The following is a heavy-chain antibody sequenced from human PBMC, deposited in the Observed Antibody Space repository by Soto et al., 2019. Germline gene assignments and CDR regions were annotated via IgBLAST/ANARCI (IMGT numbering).Heavy chain of an antibody. Sequence: QVHLVESGGGVVQPGRSLRLSCAASGFNFNDFGIHWVRKAPGKGLEWVAVIWYDGKRTNYAESVKGRFFISRDVSDNTVYLQMNSQRDGDSAVYYCARENAPTYFAYWGLGILFTVSS. V-gene: IGHV3-33*01. CDR1: GFNFNDFG. D-gene: IGHD2-2*01. CDR3: ARENAPTYFAY. J-gene: IGHJ4*02. CDR2: IWYDGKRT.